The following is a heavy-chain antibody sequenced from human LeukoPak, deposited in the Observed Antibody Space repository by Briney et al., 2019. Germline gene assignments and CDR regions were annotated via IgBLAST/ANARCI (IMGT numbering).Heavy chain of an antibody. CDR1: GYTFTSYA. CDR2: INTNTGNP. V-gene: IGHV7-4-1*02. Sequence: ASVKVSCKASGYTFTSYAMNWVRQAPGQGLEWMGWINTNTGNPTYAQGFTGRFVFSLDTSVSTAYLQISSLKAEDTAVYYCVARLRLGELSSADNFDYWGQGTLVTVSS. J-gene: IGHJ4*02. CDR3: VARLRLGELSSADNFDY. D-gene: IGHD3-16*02.